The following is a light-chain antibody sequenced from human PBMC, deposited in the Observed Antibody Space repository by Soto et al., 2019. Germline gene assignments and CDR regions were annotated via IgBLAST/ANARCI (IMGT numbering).Light chain of an antibody. CDR3: CSYAGSSTFVV. CDR2: AVS. CDR1: SSDVGSYNL. Sequence: QSALTQPASVSGSPGQSITISCTGTSSDVGSYNLVSWYQPHPGKAPKLMIYAVSKRPSGVSNRFSGSKSGNTASLTISGLQAEDEADYYCCSYAGSSTFVVFGGGTKLTVL. J-gene: IGLJ2*01. V-gene: IGLV2-23*02.